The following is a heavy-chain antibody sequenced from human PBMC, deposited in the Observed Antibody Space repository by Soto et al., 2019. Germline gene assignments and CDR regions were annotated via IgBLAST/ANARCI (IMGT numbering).Heavy chain of an antibody. CDR1: GYTFTTYN. CDR2: INPSVGST. J-gene: IGHJ4*02. Sequence: QVQLVQSGAEVRKPGASVKVSCKASGYTFTTYNMHWVRQAPGQGLEWMGVINPSVGSTSYAQKFQGRVPMTRDTSTSKVYMELSSLRSEDTAVYYCARAGAGHFDSWGQGTLVTVSS. CDR3: ARAGAGHFDS. V-gene: IGHV1-46*01. D-gene: IGHD3-10*01.